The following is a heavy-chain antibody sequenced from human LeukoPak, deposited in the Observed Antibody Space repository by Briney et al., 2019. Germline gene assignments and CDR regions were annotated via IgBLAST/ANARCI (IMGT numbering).Heavy chain of an antibody. CDR3: ARGAVRYSGYPGNDI. D-gene: IGHD5-12*01. Sequence: ASVKVSCKASGGTFSSYAISWVRQAPGQGLEWMGGIIPIFGTANYAQKFQGRVTITTDESTSTAYMELSSLRSEDTAVYYCARGAVRYSGYPGNDIWGQGTMVTVSS. CDR1: GGTFSSYA. CDR2: IIPIFGTA. V-gene: IGHV1-69*05. J-gene: IGHJ3*02.